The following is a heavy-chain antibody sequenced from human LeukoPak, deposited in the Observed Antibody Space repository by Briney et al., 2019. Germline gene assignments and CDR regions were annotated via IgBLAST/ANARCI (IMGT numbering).Heavy chain of an antibody. V-gene: IGHV3-30*04. CDR2: ISYDGSNK. J-gene: IGHJ1*01. CDR3: ARGILVGATPGQH. CDR1: VFTFSNYA. Sequence: GGSLRLSCAASVFTFSNYAMHWVRQAPGKGLEWVAVISYDGSNKYYADSVKGRFTISRDNSKNTLYLQMNSLRAEDTAVYYCARGILVGATPGQHWGQGTLVTVSS. D-gene: IGHD1-26*01.